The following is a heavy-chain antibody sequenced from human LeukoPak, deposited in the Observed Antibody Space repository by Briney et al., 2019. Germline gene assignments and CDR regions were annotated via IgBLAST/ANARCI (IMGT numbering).Heavy chain of an antibody. Sequence: GGSLRLSCAASGFTFSSCAMHWVRQAPGKGLEWVALISYDGSNIYSADSVKGRFTISRDNSKNTMYLQMNSLRAEDTAVYYCARDLGNSYVYFYVMDVWGQGTAVTVSS. CDR3: ARDLGNSYVYFYVMDV. V-gene: IGHV3-30-3*01. D-gene: IGHD2/OR15-2a*01. CDR2: ISYDGSNI. CDR1: GFTFSSCA. J-gene: IGHJ6*02.